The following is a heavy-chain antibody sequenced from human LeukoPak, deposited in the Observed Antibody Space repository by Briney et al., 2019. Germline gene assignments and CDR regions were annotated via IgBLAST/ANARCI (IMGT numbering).Heavy chain of an antibody. D-gene: IGHD6-13*01. CDR1: GGSFSGYY. J-gene: IGHJ4*02. V-gene: IGHV4-34*01. CDR3: ARLAVSSSSWYLSGEVDY. CDR2: INHSGST. Sequence: SETLSLTCAVYGGSFSGYYWSWIRQPPGKGLEWIGEINHSGSTNYNPSLKSRVTISVDTSKNQFSLKLSSVTAADTAVYYCARLAVSSSSWYLSGEVDYWGQGTLVTVSS.